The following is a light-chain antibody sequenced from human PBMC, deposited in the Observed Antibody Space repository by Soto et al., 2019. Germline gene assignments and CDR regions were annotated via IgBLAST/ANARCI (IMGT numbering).Light chain of an antibody. CDR2: HNS. V-gene: IGLV3-21*02. J-gene: IGLJ2*01. Sequence: VLTQPPSVSVAPGQTATITCGGNNIGSKSVHWYQQKPGQAPVVVVYHNSDRPSGIPVRISGSNSGNTATLTISRVEAGDEADYYCQVWDSSSDLVEFGGGTQLTVL. CDR3: QVWDSSSDLVE. CDR1: NIGSKS.